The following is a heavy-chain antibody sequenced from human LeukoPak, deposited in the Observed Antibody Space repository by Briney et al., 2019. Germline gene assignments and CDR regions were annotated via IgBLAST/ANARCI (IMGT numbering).Heavy chain of an antibody. CDR3: ARQGMITFGGVIVYDWFDP. D-gene: IGHD3-16*02. CDR2: IYYSGST. V-gene: IGHV4-59*08. Sequence: PSETLSLTCTVSGGSISSYYWSWIRQPPGKGLEWIGYIYYSGSTNYSPSLKSRVTISVDTSKNQFSLKLSSVTAADTAVYYCARQGMITFGGVIVYDWFDPWGQGTLVTVSS. J-gene: IGHJ5*02. CDR1: GGSISSYY.